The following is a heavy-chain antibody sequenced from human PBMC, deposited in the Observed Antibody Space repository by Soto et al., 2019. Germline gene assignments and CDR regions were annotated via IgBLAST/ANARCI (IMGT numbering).Heavy chain of an antibody. D-gene: IGHD5-12*01. CDR2: ISSIGSDT. Sequence: QVQLVESGGGLVKPGGCLRLSCAASGFTFSDYYMSWIRQAPGKGLEWGSYISSIGSDTNYADSVKCRFTDSRDNAKNSQYLQMNRLGAEDTALSYCARSFRGYSGYSGYWGQGNLVTVSS. CDR1: GFTFSDYY. CDR3: ARSFRGYSGYSGY. V-gene: IGHV3-11*05. J-gene: IGHJ4*02.